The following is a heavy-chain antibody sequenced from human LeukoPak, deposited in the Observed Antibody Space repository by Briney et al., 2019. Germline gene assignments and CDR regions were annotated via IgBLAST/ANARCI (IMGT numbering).Heavy chain of an antibody. CDR2: ISGSGGST. CDR1: GFTFSSYA. J-gene: IGHJ4*02. V-gene: IGHV3-23*01. D-gene: IGHD1-26*01. Sequence: GGSLRLSCAASGFTFSSYAMSWVRQAPGKGREWVSAISGSGGSTYYADSVKGRFTISRDNSKNTLYLQMNSLRAEDTAVYYCAKDAYSGSYYILGKHDYWGQGTLVTVSS. CDR3: AKDAYSGSYYILGKHDY.